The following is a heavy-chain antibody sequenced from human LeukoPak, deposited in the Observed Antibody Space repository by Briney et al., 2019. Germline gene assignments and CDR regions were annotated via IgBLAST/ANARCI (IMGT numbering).Heavy chain of an antibody. CDR1: GFTFDDYA. CDR3: AKDGYSSSKIRRYYYYYYYMDV. J-gene: IGHJ6*03. V-gene: IGHV3-9*01. D-gene: IGHD6-13*01. Sequence: GGSLRLSCAASGFTFDDYAMHWVRQAPGKGLEWVSGISWSSGSIGYADSVKGRFTISRDNAKNSLYLQMNSLRAEDTALYYCAKDGYSSSKIRRYYYYYYYMDVWGKGTTVTVSS. CDR2: ISWSSGSI.